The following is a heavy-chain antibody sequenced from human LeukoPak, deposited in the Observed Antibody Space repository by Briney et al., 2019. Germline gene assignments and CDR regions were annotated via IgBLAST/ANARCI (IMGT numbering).Heavy chain of an antibody. CDR1: GGTFSSYA. V-gene: IGHV1-69*04. CDR3: AGGSRLRFLEWPNYYYYGMDV. CDR2: IIPILGIA. Sequence: ASVKVSCKASGGTFSSYAISWVRQAPGQGLEWMGRIIPILGIANYAQKFQGRVTITADKSTSTAYMELSSLRSEDTAVYYCAGGSRLRFLEWPNYYYYGMDVWGQGTTVTVSS. J-gene: IGHJ6*02. D-gene: IGHD3-3*01.